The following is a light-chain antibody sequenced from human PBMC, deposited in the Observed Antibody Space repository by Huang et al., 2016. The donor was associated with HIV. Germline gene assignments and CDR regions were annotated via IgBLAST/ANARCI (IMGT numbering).Light chain of an antibody. J-gene: IGKJ5*01. CDR1: QSISTY. CDR2: SAS. Sequence: IQMTQSPTSLSASVGDRVSIARRASQSISTYLNWYQQKPGKAPKRLISSASALHSGVPSRFSGSGSGTDFTLTIRGLQLDDFATYYCQQSYSALSSFGPGTRL. CDR3: QQSYSALSS. V-gene: IGKV1-39*01.